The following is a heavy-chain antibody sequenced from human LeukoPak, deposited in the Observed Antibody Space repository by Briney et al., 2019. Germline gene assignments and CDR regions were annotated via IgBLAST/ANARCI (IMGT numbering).Heavy chain of an antibody. Sequence: GGSLRLSCAASGFTVNSNYMTWVHQAPGKGLEWVSVIYSVGSTYYADSMRGRFTISRGNSKNTLYLQMNSLRAEDTAIYYCARNPSYSSSLYSGQGTLVTVSS. J-gene: IGHJ4*02. CDR2: IYSVGST. CDR3: ARNPSYSSSLY. V-gene: IGHV3-66*02. D-gene: IGHD6-19*01. CDR1: GFTVNSNY.